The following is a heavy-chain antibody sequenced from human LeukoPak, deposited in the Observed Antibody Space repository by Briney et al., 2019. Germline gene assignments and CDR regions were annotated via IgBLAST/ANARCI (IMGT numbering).Heavy chain of an antibody. D-gene: IGHD5-18*01. J-gene: IGHJ5*02. CDR3: ARQFYAAIVLFWFDP. Sequence: PSETLSLTCTVSGGSISSYYWSWIRQPAGKGLEWIGRIYTSGSTNYNPSLKSRVTMSVDTSKNQFSLKLSSVTAADTAVYYCARQFYAAIVLFWFDPWGLGTLVTVSS. CDR2: IYTSGST. V-gene: IGHV4-4*07. CDR1: GGSISSYY.